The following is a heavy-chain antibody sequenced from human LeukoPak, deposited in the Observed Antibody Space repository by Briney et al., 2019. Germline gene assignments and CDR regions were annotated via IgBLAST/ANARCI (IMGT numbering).Heavy chain of an antibody. Sequence: GGSLRLSCAASGFTFSSYEMNWVRQAPGKGLEWVSYISSSGSTIYYADSVKGRFTISRDNAKNSLYLQMNSLRAEDTAVYYCARVRITISSRRGFDYWSQGTLVTVSS. J-gene: IGHJ4*02. CDR3: ARVRITISSRRGFDY. CDR1: GFTFSSYE. V-gene: IGHV3-48*03. D-gene: IGHD3-9*01. CDR2: ISSSGSTI.